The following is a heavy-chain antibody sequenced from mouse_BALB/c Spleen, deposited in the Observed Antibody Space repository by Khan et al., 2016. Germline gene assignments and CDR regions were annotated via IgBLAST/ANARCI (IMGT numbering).Heavy chain of an antibody. CDR3: AREDYGNASFTY. J-gene: IGHJ3*01. D-gene: IGHD1-2*01. CDR2: INPRGDYT. CDR1: GYTFTSYT. V-gene: IGHV1-4*01. Sequence: QVQLQQSGAALARPGPSVKMSCKASGYTFTSYTIQWLKQRPGQGLEWIGYINPRGDYTDYNQKFKDKATLTADKSSSTVYIQLSGLTSEDSAVYCCAREDYGNASFTYWGQGTLVTVSA.